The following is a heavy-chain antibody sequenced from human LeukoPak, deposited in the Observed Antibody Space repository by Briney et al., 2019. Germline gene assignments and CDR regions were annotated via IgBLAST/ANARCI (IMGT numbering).Heavy chain of an antibody. Sequence: ASVKVSCKASGYTFTGYYMHWVRQAPGQGLEWMGWINPNSGGTNYAQKFQGRVTMTRDTSISTAYMELSRLRSDDTAVYYCASGYYYDSSGYYYPPDYWGQGTLVTVSS. CDR1: GYTFTGYY. CDR3: ASGYYYDSSGYYYPPDY. J-gene: IGHJ4*02. CDR2: INPNSGGT. V-gene: IGHV1-2*02. D-gene: IGHD3-22*01.